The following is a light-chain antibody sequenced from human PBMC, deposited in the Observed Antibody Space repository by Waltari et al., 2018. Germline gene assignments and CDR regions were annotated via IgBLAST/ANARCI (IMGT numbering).Light chain of an antibody. CDR1: GSTIGAGHD. V-gene: IGLV1-40*01. Sequence: QSVLTQPPSVSGAPGQRVTLPCTGSGSTIGAGHDVHWYHPLPRGAPKLLIWGTSGRPLGVRERMVSTTSVYSASLAILGVWAEDTGGYGCQSYDTSLDVVCGGGTELTAL. J-gene: IGLJ3*02. CDR2: GTS. CDR3: QSYDTSLDVV.